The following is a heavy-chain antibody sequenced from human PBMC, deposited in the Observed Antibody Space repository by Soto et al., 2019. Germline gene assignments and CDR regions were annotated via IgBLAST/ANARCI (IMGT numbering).Heavy chain of an antibody. J-gene: IGHJ6*03. CDR1: GFTFSSYS. CDR3: ARDFKESQYYYYCMDV. D-gene: IGHD3-10*01. Sequence: EVQLVESWGGLVKPGGSLRLSCVVSGFTFSSYSMNWVRQAPGKGLEWVSSISSGSNYTYYADSVKGRFTISRDNAKNSVYLQMNSLRAEDTALYYCARDFKESQYYYYCMDVWGKGTTVTVSS. V-gene: IGHV3-21*06. CDR2: ISSGSNYT.